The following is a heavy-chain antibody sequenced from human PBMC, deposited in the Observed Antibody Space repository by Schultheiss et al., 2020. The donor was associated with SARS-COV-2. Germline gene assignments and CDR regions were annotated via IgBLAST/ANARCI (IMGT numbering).Heavy chain of an antibody. CDR2: IYYSGST. Sequence: SQTLSLTCTVSGGSISSYYWSWIRQPPGKGLEWIGYIYYSGSTNYNPSLKSRVTISVDTSKNQFSLKLSSVTAADTAVYYCARGTIAVAGMVDYWGQGTLVTVSS. CDR3: ARGTIAVAGMVDY. CDR1: GGSISSYY. D-gene: IGHD6-19*01. J-gene: IGHJ4*02. V-gene: IGHV4-59*01.